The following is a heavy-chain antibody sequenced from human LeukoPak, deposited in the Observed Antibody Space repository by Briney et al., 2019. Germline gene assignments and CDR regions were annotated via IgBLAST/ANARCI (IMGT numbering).Heavy chain of an antibody. Sequence: GGSLRLSCAASGFTFSSYGMHWVRQAPGKGLEWVAVIWYDGSNKYYADSVKGRFTISRDNSKNTLYLQMNSLRAEDTAVYYCATASIAARHDYWGQGTLVTVSS. V-gene: IGHV3-33*01. CDR1: GFTFSSYG. J-gene: IGHJ4*02. D-gene: IGHD6-6*01. CDR3: ATASIAARHDY. CDR2: IWYDGSNK.